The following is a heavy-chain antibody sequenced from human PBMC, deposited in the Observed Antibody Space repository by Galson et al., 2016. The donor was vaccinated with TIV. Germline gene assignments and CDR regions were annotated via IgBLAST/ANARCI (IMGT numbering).Heavy chain of an antibody. CDR2: TYYRSKWYN. D-gene: IGHD6-13*01. CDR3: ARASSSWVITVHLDY. V-gene: IGHV6-1*01. Sequence: CAISGDSVSSNSAAWNWIRQSPSRGLEWLGRTYYRSKWYNDYAASVKSRITINPDTSKNQFSLQLNSVTPEDTAVYYCARASSSWVITVHLDYWGQGNLVTVSS. CDR1: GDSVSSNSAA. J-gene: IGHJ4*02.